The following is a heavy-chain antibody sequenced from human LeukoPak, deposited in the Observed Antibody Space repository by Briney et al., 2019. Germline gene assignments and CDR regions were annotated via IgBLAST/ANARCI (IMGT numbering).Heavy chain of an antibody. V-gene: IGHV3-30*01. J-gene: IGHJ4*02. Sequence: GGSLRLSCAASGFTFSSYAMHWVRQAPGKGPEWVAVISDDVSSEHYADSVKGRFTISRDNSQNTLYLQMNSLRPEDTAVYYCAREAPGIVGAHFDYWGQGTLVTVSS. CDR2: ISDDVSSE. CDR1: GFTFSSYA. D-gene: IGHD1-26*01. CDR3: AREAPGIVGAHFDY.